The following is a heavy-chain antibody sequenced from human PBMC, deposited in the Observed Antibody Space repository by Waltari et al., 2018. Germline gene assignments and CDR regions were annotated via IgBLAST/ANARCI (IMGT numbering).Heavy chain of an antibody. V-gene: IGHV1-46*01. CDR3: ARGLPGSTFRTEYDY. CDR2: INPGDGTT. Sequence: QVQLVQSGAEVKKPGASVKVSCRTSGYNFANYYVQWVRQAPGQGLEWMGIINPGDGTTSYAQKFQGRVTMAMDTSTNTVYLEMSSLTSEDTAVYYCARGLPGSTFRTEYDYWGQGTLVTVSS. CDR1: GYNFANYY. D-gene: IGHD1-7*01. J-gene: IGHJ4*02.